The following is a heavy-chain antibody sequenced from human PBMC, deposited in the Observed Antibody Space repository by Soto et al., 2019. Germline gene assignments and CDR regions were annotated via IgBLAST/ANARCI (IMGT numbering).Heavy chain of an antibody. J-gene: IGHJ4*01. CDR2: IWYDGSNK. D-gene: IGHD2-15*01. CDR3: AIERGYCSGFSCYRPFAY. Sequence: QVQLVESGGGVVQPGRSLRLSCAASGFTFRSYGMHWVRQAPGKGLEWVAVIWYDGSNKYYADSVKGRFAISRDNSKNTLYLQLNGQRAEDAAVYYCAIERGYCSGFSCYRPFAYFGQGPQDSVSS. V-gene: IGHV3-33*01. CDR1: GFTFRSYG.